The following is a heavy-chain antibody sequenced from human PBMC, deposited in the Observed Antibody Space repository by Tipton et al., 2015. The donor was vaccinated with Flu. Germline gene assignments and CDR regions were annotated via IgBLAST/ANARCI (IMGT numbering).Heavy chain of an antibody. V-gene: IGHV4-38-2*02. J-gene: IGHJ4*02. CDR2: IHYSGSP. CDR1: GDSMRRDYF. D-gene: IGHD3-10*01. Sequence: TLSLTCTVSGDSMRRDYFWGWIRQAPGKGLEWIGNIHYSGSPHYNPSLKSRVTISVDTSKNQFSLRVSSVTAADTAVYYCARRGAVLLFDYWGQGTLVTVSS. CDR3: ARRGAVLLFDY.